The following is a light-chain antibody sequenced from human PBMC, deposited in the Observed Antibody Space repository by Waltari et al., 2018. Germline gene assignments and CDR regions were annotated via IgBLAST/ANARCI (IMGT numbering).Light chain of an antibody. CDR2: DAS. CDR3: QQSASYWT. CDR1: QSISSW. Sequence: DIQMTQSPSTLSASVGYRVTITCRASQSISSWLAWYQQKPGKAPKVLIYDASTLESGVPSRFSGSGSGTEFTLTISSLQPDDFATYYCQQSASYWTFGQGTKVDIK. J-gene: IGKJ1*01. V-gene: IGKV1-5*01.